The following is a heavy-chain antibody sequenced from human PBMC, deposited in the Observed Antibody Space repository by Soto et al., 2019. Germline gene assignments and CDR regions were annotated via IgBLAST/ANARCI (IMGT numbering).Heavy chain of an antibody. J-gene: IGHJ6*02. V-gene: IGHV5-51*01. CDR3: ARFKIVPTSTYYYYGMDV. D-gene: IGHD5-12*01. CDR1: EDSFTTYW. Sequence: GESLKISCNGSEDSFTTYWIGWVRQMPGKGLEWMGIIYPVDSDTKYSPSFQGQVTISADKSISTAYLQWSSLKASDTAMYYCARFKIVPTSTYYYYGMDVWGQGTTVTVSS. CDR2: IYPVDSDT.